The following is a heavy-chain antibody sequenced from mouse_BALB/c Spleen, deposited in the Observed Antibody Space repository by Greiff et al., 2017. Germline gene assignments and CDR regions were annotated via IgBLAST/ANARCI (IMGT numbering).Heavy chain of an antibody. J-gene: IGHJ4*01. CDR2: IWAGGST. D-gene: IGHD2-1*01. Sequence: VHLVESGPGLVAPSQSLSITCTVSGFSLTSYGVHWVRQPPGKGLEWLGVIWAGGSTNYNSALMSRLSISKDNSKSQVFLKMNSLQTDDTAMYYCARIYYGNYGAMDYWGQGTSVTVAS. CDR1: GFSLTSYG. V-gene: IGHV2-9*02. CDR3: ARIYYGNYGAMDY.